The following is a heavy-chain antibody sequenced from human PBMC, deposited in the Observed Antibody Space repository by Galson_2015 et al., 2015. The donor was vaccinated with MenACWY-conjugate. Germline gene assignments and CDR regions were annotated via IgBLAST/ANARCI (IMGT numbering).Heavy chain of an antibody. V-gene: IGHV1-3*01. J-gene: IGHJ6*02. CDR1: GYTFTSYA. CDR3: ARLPPAHYYYYGMDV. CDR2: INAGNGNT. Sequence: SVKVSCKASGYTFTSYAMHWVRQAPGQRLKWMGWINAGNGNTKYSQKFQGRVTITRDTSASTAYMELSSLRSEDTAVYYCARLPPAHYYYYGMDVWGQGTTVTVSS.